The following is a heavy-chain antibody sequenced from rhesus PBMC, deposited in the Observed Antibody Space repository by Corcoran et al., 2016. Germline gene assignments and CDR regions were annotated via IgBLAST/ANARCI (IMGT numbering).Heavy chain of an antibody. D-gene: IGHD5-24*01. J-gene: IGHJ4*01. CDR2: IYGSSGRT. CDR1: GGSISSGYD. Sequence: QVQLQESGPGVVKPSETLSLTCAVSGGSISSGYDWSWIRQPPGKGLEWIEYIYGSSGRTNYNPTLKNRVTISKDASKNQFSLKLSSVTAADTAGYYGARMGYSNYDYWGPGVLVTVSS. V-gene: IGHV4-76*01. CDR3: ARMGYSNYDY.